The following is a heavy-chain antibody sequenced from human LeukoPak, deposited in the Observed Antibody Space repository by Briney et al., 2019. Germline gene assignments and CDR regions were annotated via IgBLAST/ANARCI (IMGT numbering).Heavy chain of an antibody. V-gene: IGHV3-48*01. D-gene: IGHD2-15*01. CDR1: GFTFSSYE. J-gene: IGHJ6*03. CDR2: ISSSSSTI. Sequence: GGSLRLSCAASGFTFSSYEMNWVRQAPGKGLEWVSYISSSSSTIYYADSVKGRFTISRDNAKNSLYLQMNSLRAEDTAVYYCARVWYCSGGSCYAYYYYMDVWGKGTTVTVSS. CDR3: ARVWYCSGGSCYAYYYYMDV.